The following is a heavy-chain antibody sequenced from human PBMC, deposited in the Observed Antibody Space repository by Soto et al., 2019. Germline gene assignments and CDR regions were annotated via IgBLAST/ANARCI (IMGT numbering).Heavy chain of an antibody. D-gene: IGHD3-10*01. V-gene: IGHV1-69*01. CDR1: GGTFSSYA. CDR2: IIPIFGTA. CDR3: ARAINSWITMVRGVWFDP. J-gene: IGHJ5*02. Sequence: QVQLVQSGAEVKKPGSSVKVSCKASGGTFSSYAISWVRQAPGQGLEWMGGIIPIFGTANYAQKFQGRVTITADESTSTAYMELSSLRSEDTAVYYGARAINSWITMVRGVWFDPWCQGTLVTVSS.